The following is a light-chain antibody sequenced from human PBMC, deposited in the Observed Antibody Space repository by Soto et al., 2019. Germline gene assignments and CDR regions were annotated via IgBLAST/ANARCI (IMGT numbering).Light chain of an antibody. J-gene: IGLJ1*01. V-gene: IGLV2-14*01. CDR1: SSDVGGYNY. Sequence: QSGLTQPASVSGSPGQSITISCTGTSSDVGGYNYVSWYQQHPGKAPKLMIYEVSNRPSGVSNRFSGSKSGNTASLTISGLQAEDEADYYCSSYTSGSTPYVFGTGTKVTVL. CDR3: SSYTSGSTPYV. CDR2: EVS.